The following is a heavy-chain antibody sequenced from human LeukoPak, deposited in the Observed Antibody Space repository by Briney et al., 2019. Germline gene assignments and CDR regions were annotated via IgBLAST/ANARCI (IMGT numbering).Heavy chain of an antibody. CDR1: GGSISSYY. CDR2: IYTSGST. V-gene: IGHV4-4*09. Sequence: SETLSLNCTVSGGSISSYYWSWIRQPPGKGLEWIGYIYTSGSTNYNPSLKSRVTISVDTSKNQFSLKLSSVTAADTAVYYCARLYYMDVWGKGTTVTVSS. CDR3: ARLYYMDV. J-gene: IGHJ6*03.